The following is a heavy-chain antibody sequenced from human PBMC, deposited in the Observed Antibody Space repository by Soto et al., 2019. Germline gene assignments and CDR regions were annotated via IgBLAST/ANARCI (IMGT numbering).Heavy chain of an antibody. CDR3: ARDPVAGTYFDY. V-gene: IGHV1-18*01. CDR2: INGYNGNT. CDR1: GYTFTTYG. Sequence: QVQLVQSGAEVKKPGASVKVSCKASGYTFTTYGISWERQAPGQGLEWMGWINGYNGNTNYAQKLQGRVTMTTDTATSTAYMELSSLRSDDTAVYYCARDPVAGTYFDYWGQGTLVTVSS. J-gene: IGHJ4*02. D-gene: IGHD6-19*01.